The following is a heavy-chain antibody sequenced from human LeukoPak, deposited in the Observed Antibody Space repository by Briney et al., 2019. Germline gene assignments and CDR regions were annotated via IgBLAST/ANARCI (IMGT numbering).Heavy chain of an antibody. V-gene: IGHV1-2*02. CDR2: INPNSGGT. J-gene: IGHJ4*02. CDR3: ARDSAVTGKDY. D-gene: IGHD2-21*02. Sequence: GASVKVSCKASGGTFSSYAISWVRQAPGQGLEWMGWINPNSGGTNYAPKFQGRVTMTRDTSISTAYMELSRLRSDDTAVYFCARDSAVTGKDYWGQGTLVTVSS. CDR1: GGTFSSYA.